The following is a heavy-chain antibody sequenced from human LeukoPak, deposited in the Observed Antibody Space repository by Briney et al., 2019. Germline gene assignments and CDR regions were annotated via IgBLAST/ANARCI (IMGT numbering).Heavy chain of an antibody. CDR1: GFTFSSYA. Sequence: GGSLRLSCAASGFTFSSYAMSWVRQAPGKGLEWVSAISGSGGSTYYADSVKGRFTISRDNSKNTLYLQMNSLRAEDTAVYYCAKVSIRYFDWLLRRACGHVDVWDKGTTVTVSS. V-gene: IGHV3-23*01. CDR2: ISGSGGST. CDR3: AKVSIRYFDWLLRRACGHVDV. J-gene: IGHJ6*04. D-gene: IGHD3-9*01.